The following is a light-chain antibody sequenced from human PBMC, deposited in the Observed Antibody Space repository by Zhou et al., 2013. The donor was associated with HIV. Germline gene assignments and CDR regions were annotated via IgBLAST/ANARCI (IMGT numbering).Light chain of an antibody. V-gene: IGKV1-33*01. CDR3: LQYSYYLNT. CDR1: QDISNY. Sequence: DIQMTQSPSSLSTSLGDRVTITCQASQDISNYLNWYQQKPGKAPKLLIFETSNLEIGVPSRFSGSGSGTEFTLTISSLQPDDFATYYCLQYSYYLNTFGQGTKLEIK. CDR2: ETS. J-gene: IGKJ2*01.